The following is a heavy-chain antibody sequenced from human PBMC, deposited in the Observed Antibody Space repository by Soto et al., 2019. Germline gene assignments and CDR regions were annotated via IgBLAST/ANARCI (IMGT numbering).Heavy chain of an antibody. Sequence: QVQVQQSGPGLVKPSETLSLTCTVSSGPSRSHNWGWIRQPPGRGLEWIGYVYYTGDTSYNHSLKSRVTISADTSTNHISLTLRSVTAADTAVYYCVRQGIDYLHGLVDVWGQGTTVSVSS. CDR1: SGPSRSHN. J-gene: IGHJ6*02. CDR2: VYYTGDT. CDR3: VRQGIDYLHGLVDV. D-gene: IGHD5-12*01. V-gene: IGHV4-59*08.